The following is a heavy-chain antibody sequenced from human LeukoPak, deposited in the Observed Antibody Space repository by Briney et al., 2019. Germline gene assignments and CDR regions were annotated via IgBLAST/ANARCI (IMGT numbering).Heavy chain of an antibody. V-gene: IGHV3-21*01. Sequence: GGSLRLSCAASGFTFSSYSMNWVRQAPGKGLEWVSSISSSSSYIYYADSVKGRFTISRDNAKNSLYLQMNSLRAEDTAVYYCARDIVGAERPFDYWGQGTLVTVSS. CDR3: ARDIVGAERPFDY. J-gene: IGHJ4*02. D-gene: IGHD1-26*01. CDR1: GFTFSSYS. CDR2: ISSSSSYI.